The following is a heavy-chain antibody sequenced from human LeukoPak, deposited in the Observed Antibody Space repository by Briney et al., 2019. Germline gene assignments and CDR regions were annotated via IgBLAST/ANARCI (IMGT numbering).Heavy chain of an antibody. J-gene: IGHJ4*02. V-gene: IGHV3-30*02. D-gene: IGHD5-18*01. CDR1: GFTFSNYG. CDR2: IQYDGSNK. CDR3: ARGATAMVSFYCDY. Sequence: PGGSLRLSCAASGFTFSNYGMHWVRPAPDKGLEGVAFIQYDGSNKYYADSVKGRFTISRDNSKNTLYVQMNSLRPEDTAVYYCARGATAMVSFYCDYWGQGTLVTVSS.